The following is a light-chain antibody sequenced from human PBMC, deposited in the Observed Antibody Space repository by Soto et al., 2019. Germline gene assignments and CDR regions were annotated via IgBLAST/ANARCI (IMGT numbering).Light chain of an antibody. Sequence: IQMTQSPSSLSASVGDRVTILCRASHGIRDDLGWYQQKPGKAPKLLIYTASILQSGVPLRFSGSGSGTNFTLSITSLQPEDSASYYCLQDYGYPWTFGQGTKVEVK. J-gene: IGKJ1*01. V-gene: IGKV1-6*01. CDR3: LQDYGYPWT. CDR2: TAS. CDR1: HGIRDD.